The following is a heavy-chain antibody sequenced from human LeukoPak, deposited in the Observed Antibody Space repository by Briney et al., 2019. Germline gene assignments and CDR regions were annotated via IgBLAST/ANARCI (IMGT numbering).Heavy chain of an antibody. CDR2: INSDGRST. J-gene: IGHJ6*02. V-gene: IGHV3-74*01. CDR3: ARPRNDILSGFHYYYGLDV. CDR1: GFTFSSYW. D-gene: IGHD3-9*01. Sequence: SGGSLRLSCAASGFTFSSYWMHWVRQAPGQGLVWVSRINSDGRSTSYADSVKGRFTISRDNAKNTLYLQMNSLRAEDTTVYYCARPRNDILSGFHYYYGLDVWGQGTLVAVSS.